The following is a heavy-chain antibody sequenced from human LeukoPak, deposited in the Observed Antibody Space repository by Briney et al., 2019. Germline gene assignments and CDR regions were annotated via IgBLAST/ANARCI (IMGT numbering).Heavy chain of an antibody. D-gene: IGHD2-15*01. CDR2: FFGVGTT. CDR1: GFTVSSNY. V-gene: IGHV3-66*01. CDR3: ARDPTSRGWYYFDY. J-gene: IGHJ4*02. Sequence: GGSLRLSCAASGFTVSSNYMSWVRQAPGKGLEWVSVFFGVGTTYYADSVKGRFTISRDSSKNTLYLHMNSLRVEDTAVYYCARDPTSRGWYYFDYWGQGTLVTVSS.